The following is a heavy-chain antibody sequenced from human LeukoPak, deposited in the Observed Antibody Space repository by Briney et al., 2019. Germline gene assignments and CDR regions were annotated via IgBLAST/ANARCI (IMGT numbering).Heavy chain of an antibody. J-gene: IGHJ4*02. D-gene: IGHD3-3*01. V-gene: IGHV3-7*03. CDR1: GFTFGNYW. CDR2: IKLDGSEK. CDR3: ARDQYDTWSRRGNFDS. Sequence: GGSLRLSCAASGFTFGNYWMSWVRQAPGKGLEWVANIKLDGSEKNYVDSVEGRFTISRDNTKNSLYLQMNSLRAGDTAVFYCARDQYDTWSRRGNFDSWGQGTLVIVSS.